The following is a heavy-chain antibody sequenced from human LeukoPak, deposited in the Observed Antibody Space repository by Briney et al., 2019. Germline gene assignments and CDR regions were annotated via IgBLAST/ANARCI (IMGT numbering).Heavy chain of an antibody. J-gene: IGHJ5*02. CDR2: IYYSGST. D-gene: IGHD3-9*01. Sequence: SETLSLTCTVSGGSISSSSYYWGWIRQPPGKGLEWIGSIYYSGSTFYNPSLKSRVTISVDTSKNQFSLKLSSVTAADTAVYYCARPDYDILTGYSGFRWFDPWGQGTLVTVSS. CDR3: ARPDYDILTGYSGFRWFDP. CDR1: GGSISSSSYY. V-gene: IGHV4-39*07.